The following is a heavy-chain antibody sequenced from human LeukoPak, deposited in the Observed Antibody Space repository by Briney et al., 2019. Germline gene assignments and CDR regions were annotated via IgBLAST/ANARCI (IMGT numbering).Heavy chain of an antibody. D-gene: IGHD5-18*01. CDR2: ISSSRSYI. CDR3: ARVVSQLWSNRDDF. Sequence: GGSLRLSCAASGFTFSSYSMNWVRQAPGKGLEWVSSISSSRSYIYYADSVKGRFTISRDNAKNSLYLQMNSLRAEDTAVYYCARVVSQLWSNRDDFWGQGTLVTVSS. J-gene: IGHJ4*02. CDR1: GFTFSSYS. V-gene: IGHV3-21*01.